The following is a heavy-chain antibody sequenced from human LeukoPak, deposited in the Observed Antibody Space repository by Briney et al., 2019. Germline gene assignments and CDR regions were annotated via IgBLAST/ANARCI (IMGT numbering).Heavy chain of an antibody. D-gene: IGHD3-10*01. CDR2: INPNSGGT. CDR3: AREFTATRITMVRGVGTY. J-gene: IGHJ4*02. Sequence: SVKVSCKASGYTFTGYYMHWVRQAPGQGLEWMGWINPNSGGTNYAQKFQGRVTMTRDTSISTAYMELSRLRSDDTAVYYCAREFTATRITMVRGVGTYWGQGTLVTVSS. V-gene: IGHV1-2*02. CDR1: GYTFTGYY.